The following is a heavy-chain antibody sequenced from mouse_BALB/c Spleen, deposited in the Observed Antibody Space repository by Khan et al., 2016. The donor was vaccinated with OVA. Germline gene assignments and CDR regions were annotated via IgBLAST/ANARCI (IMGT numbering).Heavy chain of an antibody. V-gene: IGHV1-87*01. Sequence: QIQLVQSGAELARPGASVKLSCKATGYTFTRYWIQWVKERPGQGLEWIGAIYPGDGDTRYTQKFKGKATMTADKSSSTAYMQLSSLASEDSAVYYCASHYGSYFDYWGQGTTLTVSS. J-gene: IGHJ2*01. D-gene: IGHD2-1*01. CDR2: IYPGDGDT. CDR1: GYTFTRYW. CDR3: ASHYGSYFDY.